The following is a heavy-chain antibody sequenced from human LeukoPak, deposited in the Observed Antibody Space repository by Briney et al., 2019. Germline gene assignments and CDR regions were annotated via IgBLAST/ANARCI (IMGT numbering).Heavy chain of an antibody. CDR2: INPTGGTT. J-gene: IGHJ4*02. D-gene: IGHD5-24*01. CDR3: ARLGVRDGYNRDDF. V-gene: IGHV1-46*01. CDR1: GYTFTAYF. Sequence: ASVNVSCKASGYTFTAYFIHWVRQAPGQGFEWMGMINPTGGTTTYAQNFQGRVTMTSETSTATVYMELSSLRSEDTAVYYCARLGVRDGYNRDDFWAQGTLVTVSS.